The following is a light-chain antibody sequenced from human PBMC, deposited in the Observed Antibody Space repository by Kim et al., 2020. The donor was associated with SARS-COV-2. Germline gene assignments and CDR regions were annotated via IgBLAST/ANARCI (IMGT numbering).Light chain of an antibody. J-gene: IGLJ1*01. CDR1: IIRIKN. V-gene: IGLV3-9*01. Sequence: VVEGQTARIICGGNIIRIKNVPCYQQRPVQAPVLVIYRDSHRPLGIPERFSGSNSGNTAIPTINRAQDGDEADYYCQVWHSSTYVFGPGTKVTVL. CDR2: RDS. CDR3: QVWHSSTYV.